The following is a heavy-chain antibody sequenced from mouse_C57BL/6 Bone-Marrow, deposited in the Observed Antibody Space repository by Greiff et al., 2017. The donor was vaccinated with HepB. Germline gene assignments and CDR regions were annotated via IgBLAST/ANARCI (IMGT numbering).Heavy chain of an antibody. J-gene: IGHJ4*01. V-gene: IGHV5-6*01. CDR2: ISSGGSYT. D-gene: IGHD6-1*01. CDR3: ARRAGNAMDY. CDR1: GFTFSSYG. Sequence: DVQLVESGGDLVKPGGSLKLSCAASGFTFSSYGMSWVRQTPDKRLEWVATISSGGSYTYYPDSVKGRFTISRDNAKNTLYLQMSSLKSEDTAMYYCARRAGNAMDYWGQGTSVTVSS.